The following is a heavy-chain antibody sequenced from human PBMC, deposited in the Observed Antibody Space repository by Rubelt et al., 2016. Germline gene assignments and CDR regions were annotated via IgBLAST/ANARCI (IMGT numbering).Heavy chain of an antibody. Sequence: QVQLVQSGAEVKKPGASVKVSCKASGYTFTSYGISWVRQAPGQGLEWMGWFSAYDGNTNYAQKLQGRFTMTTDTSTSTAYMELRSLRSDDTAVYFCARDQLALYAFDIWGQGTMVTVSS. CDR1: GYTFTSYG. CDR3: ARDQLALYAFDI. CDR2: FSAYDGNT. D-gene: IGHD1-1*01. J-gene: IGHJ3*02. V-gene: IGHV1-18*01.